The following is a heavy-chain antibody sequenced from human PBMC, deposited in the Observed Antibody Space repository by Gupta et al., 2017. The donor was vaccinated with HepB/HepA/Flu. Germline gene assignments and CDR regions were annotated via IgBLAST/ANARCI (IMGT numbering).Heavy chain of an antibody. V-gene: IGHV4-34*01. Sequence: QVQLQQWGAGLLKPSETLSLTCAVYGGSFSGYYWSWIRQPPGKGLEWIGEINHSGSTNYNPSLKSRVTISVDTSKNQFSLKLSSVTAADTAVYYCARLSPFPDQSRYYYYYMDVWGKGTTVTVSS. D-gene: IGHD2/OR15-2a*01. CDR1: GGSFSGYY. CDR3: ARLSPFPDQSRYYYYYMDV. J-gene: IGHJ6*03. CDR2: INHSGST.